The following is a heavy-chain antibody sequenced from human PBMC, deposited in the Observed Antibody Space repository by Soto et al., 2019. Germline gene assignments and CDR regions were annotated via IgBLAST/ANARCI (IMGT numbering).Heavy chain of an antibody. V-gene: IGHV4-30-2*01. D-gene: IGHD2-15*01. CDR1: GGSISSGGYS. J-gene: IGHJ5*02. CDR2: IYHSGST. Sequence: PSETLSLTCAVSGGSISSGGYSWSWIRQPPGKGLEWIGYIYHSGSTYYNPSLKSRVTISVDRSKNQFSLKLSSVTAADTAVYYCARGLGYCSGGSCYPGNWFDPWGQ. CDR3: ARGLGYCSGGSCYPGNWFDP.